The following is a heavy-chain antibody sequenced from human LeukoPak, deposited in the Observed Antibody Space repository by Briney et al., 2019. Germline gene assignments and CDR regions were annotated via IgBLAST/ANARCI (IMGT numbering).Heavy chain of an antibody. D-gene: IGHD3-22*01. V-gene: IGHV4-38-2*02. CDR1: GYSISSGYY. CDR3: ARGQYYYDSSGRYNWFDP. Sequence: PSETLSLTCTVSGYSISSGYYWGWIRQPPGKGLEWIGSIYHSGSTYYNPSLKSRVTISVDTSKNQFSLKLSSVTAADTAVYYCARGQYYYDSSGRYNWFDPWGQGTLVTVSS. CDR2: IYHSGST. J-gene: IGHJ5*02.